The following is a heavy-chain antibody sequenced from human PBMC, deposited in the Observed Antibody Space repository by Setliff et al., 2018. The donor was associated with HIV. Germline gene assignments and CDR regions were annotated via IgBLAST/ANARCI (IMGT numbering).Heavy chain of an antibody. D-gene: IGHD1-1*01. Sequence: GASVKVSCKASGYSFTNYGISWVRQAPGQGLEWVGWISPYNGDTKYAEKVQGRVTMTTDTSTSTAYMELRSLRPDDTAVYYCARNPQPTGTPDYYYYYYMDVWGKGTTVTVSS. CDR2: ISPYNGDT. J-gene: IGHJ6*03. CDR1: GYSFTNYG. CDR3: ARNPQPTGTPDYYYYYYMDV. V-gene: IGHV1-18*01.